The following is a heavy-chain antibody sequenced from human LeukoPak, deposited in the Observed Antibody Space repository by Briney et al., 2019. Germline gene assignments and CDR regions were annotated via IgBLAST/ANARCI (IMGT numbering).Heavy chain of an antibody. CDR1: GFTFSSYS. V-gene: IGHV3-48*04. CDR2: ISSSGSTI. CDR3: XXXXXYYDSSGYCSDY. Sequence: PGGSLRLSCAASGFTFSSYSMNWVRQAPGKGLEWGSYISSSGSTIYYADSVKGRFTISRDNAKDSLYLQMNNLKTEDTAVYCXXXXXXYYDSSGYCSDYWGQGTLVTVSS. J-gene: IGHJ4*02. D-gene: IGHD3-22*01.